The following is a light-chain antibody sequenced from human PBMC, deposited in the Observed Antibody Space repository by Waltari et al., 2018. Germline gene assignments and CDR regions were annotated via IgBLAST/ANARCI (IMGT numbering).Light chain of an antibody. Sequence: YVLTQLPSVSVALGQTARIICGGRNIGSKSVNWYQQKPGQAPVLVVYDDNGRPSGIPGRVSGSNAGNTPPLTISRVEVGDEADYYCQVWDSSSDHVVFGGGTKLTVL. CDR3: QVWDSSSDHVV. J-gene: IGLJ2*01. CDR1: NIGSKS. CDR2: DDN. V-gene: IGLV3-21*02.